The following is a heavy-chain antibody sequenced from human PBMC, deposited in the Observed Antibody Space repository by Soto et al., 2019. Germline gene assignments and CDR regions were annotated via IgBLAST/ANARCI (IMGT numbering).Heavy chain of an antibody. J-gene: IGHJ4*02. CDR1: GFTFRTYA. CDR3: AKDLRPDGRYDLDY. V-gene: IGHV3-23*01. Sequence: GGSLRLSCAASGFTFRTYAMNWVRQAPGKGLEWVAVIVGDASSIDYADSVKGRFTISRDNSKNILYLQMTSLRVEDTATYFCAKDLRPDGRYDLDYWGQGTLVTVSS. CDR2: IVGDASSI. D-gene: IGHD2-15*01.